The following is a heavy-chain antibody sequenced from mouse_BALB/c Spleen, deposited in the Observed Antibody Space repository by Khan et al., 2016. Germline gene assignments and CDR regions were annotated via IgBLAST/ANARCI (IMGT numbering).Heavy chain of an antibody. V-gene: IGHV1-26*01. CDR2: VKPNNGDT. J-gene: IGHJ4*01. CDR1: GYSFTGYY. Sequence: EVQLQESGPDLVKPGASVKISCQASGYSFTGYYMYRVEQSPGKSLEWSGRVKPNNGDTSSNHKFKGTAILTVEKSSSTAYMELRSVTSEDSAVYYCARDAMDYWGQGTSLTVSS. CDR3: ARDAMDY.